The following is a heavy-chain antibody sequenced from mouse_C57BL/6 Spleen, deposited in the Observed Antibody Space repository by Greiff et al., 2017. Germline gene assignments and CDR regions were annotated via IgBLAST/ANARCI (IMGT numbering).Heavy chain of an antibody. CDR3: ARQGDSSGYYFDY. D-gene: IGHD3-2*02. V-gene: IGHV5-6*02. CDR2: ISSGGSYT. CDR1: GFTFSSYG. Sequence: DVKLVESGGDLVKPGGSLKLSCAASGFTFSSYGMSWVRQTPDKRLEWVATISSGGSYTYYPDSVKGRFTISRDNAKNTLYLQMSSLKSEDTAMYYCARQGDSSGYYFDYWGQGTTLTVSS. J-gene: IGHJ2*01.